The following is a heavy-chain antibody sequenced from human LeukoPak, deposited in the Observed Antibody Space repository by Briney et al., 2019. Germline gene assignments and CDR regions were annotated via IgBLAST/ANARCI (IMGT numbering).Heavy chain of an antibody. J-gene: IGHJ4*02. CDR1: GFTFSSYG. V-gene: IGHV3-30*18. Sequence: PGRSLRLSCAASGFTFSSYGMHWVRQAPGKGLEWVAVISYDGSNKYYADPVKGRFTISRDNSKNTLYLQMNSLRAEDTAVYYCAKGPRAVADLGIRPYYFDYWGQGTLVTVSS. CDR3: AKGPRAVADLGIRPYYFDY. D-gene: IGHD6-19*01. CDR2: ISYDGSNK.